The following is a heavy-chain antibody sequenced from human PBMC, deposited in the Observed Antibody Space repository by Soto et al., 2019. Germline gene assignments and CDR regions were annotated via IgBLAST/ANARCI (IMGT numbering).Heavy chain of an antibody. Sequence: SETLSLTCAVSGGSISSSNWWSWVRQPPGKGLEWIGEINHSGSTNYNPSLKSRVTISVDTSKNQFSLKLSSVTAADTAVYYCARGHLYSSSWYGFDPWGQGTLVTVSS. CDR1: GGSISSSNW. D-gene: IGHD6-13*01. CDR2: INHSGST. CDR3: ARGHLYSSSWYGFDP. J-gene: IGHJ5*02. V-gene: IGHV4-4*02.